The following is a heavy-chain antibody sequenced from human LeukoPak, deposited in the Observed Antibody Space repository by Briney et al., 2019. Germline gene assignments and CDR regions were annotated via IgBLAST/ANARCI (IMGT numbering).Heavy chain of an antibody. D-gene: IGHD6-13*01. CDR3: ARSGARYSSSWYGA. CDR1: GFTFDDYA. J-gene: IGHJ6*02. CDR2: ISWNSGSI. V-gene: IGHV3-9*01. Sequence: SLRLSCAASGFTFDDYAMHWVRQAPGKGLEWVSGISWNSGSIGYADSVKGRFTISRDNAKNSLYLQMNSLRAEDTALYYCARSGARYSSSWYGAWGQGTTVTVSS.